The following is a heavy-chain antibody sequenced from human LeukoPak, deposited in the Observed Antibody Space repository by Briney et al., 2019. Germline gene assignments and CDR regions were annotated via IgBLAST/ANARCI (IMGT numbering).Heavy chain of an antibody. J-gene: IGHJ4*02. V-gene: IGHV4-59*12. CDR2: IYYSGST. D-gene: IGHD2-21*02. CDR3: ARGAYCGGDCYILPKDYSFDY. Sequence: PSETLSLTCTVSGGSISSYYWSWIRQPPGKGLEWIGYIYYSGSTNYNPSLKSRVTISVDTSKNQFSLKLSSVTAADTAVYYCARGAYCGGDCYILPKDYSFDYWGQGTLVTVSS. CDR1: GGSISSYY.